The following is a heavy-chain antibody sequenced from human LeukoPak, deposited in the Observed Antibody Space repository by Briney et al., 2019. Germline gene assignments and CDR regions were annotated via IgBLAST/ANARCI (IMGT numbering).Heavy chain of an antibody. Sequence: GGSLRLSCAASGFTFSNNGMHWVRQTPGKGLEWVAFTRYDESKTFYGDSVRGRFTISRDNSKNTLYLQMDSLTTDDSAVYYCAKARYSGSPALDFWGQGTLVTVSS. CDR1: GFTFSNNG. V-gene: IGHV3-30*02. J-gene: IGHJ4*02. CDR3: AKARYSGSPALDF. CDR2: TRYDESKT. D-gene: IGHD1-26*01.